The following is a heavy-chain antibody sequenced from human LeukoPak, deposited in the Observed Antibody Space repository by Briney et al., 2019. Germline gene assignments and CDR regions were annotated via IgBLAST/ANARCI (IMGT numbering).Heavy chain of an antibody. V-gene: IGHV3-11*01. CDR2: ISGSGSTI. Sequence: GGSLRLSCAASGFTFSDYDLSWIRQAPGKGLEWVSDISGSGSTIYYADSVKGRFTISRDNAKNSLYLQVNSLRAEDTAVYYCARDSSSGYVDYWGQGTLVAVSS. CDR1: GFTFSDYD. J-gene: IGHJ4*02. D-gene: IGHD3-22*01. CDR3: ARDSSSGYVDY.